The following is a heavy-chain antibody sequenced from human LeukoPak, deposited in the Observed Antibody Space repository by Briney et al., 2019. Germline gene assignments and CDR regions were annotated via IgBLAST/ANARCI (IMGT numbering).Heavy chain of an antibody. Sequence: SETLSLTCAVSGGSISSGGYSWSWIRQPPGKGLEWIGYIYHSGSTYYNPSLKSRVTISVDRSKNQFSLRLSSVTAADTAVYYCARTTVATINFDYWGQGTLVTVSS. D-gene: IGHD5-12*01. V-gene: IGHV4-30-2*01. CDR2: IYHSGST. CDR1: GGSISSGGYS. J-gene: IGHJ4*02. CDR3: ARTTVATINFDY.